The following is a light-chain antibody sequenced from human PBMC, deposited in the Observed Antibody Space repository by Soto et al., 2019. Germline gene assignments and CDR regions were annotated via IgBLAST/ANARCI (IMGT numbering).Light chain of an antibody. CDR3: SSYTSSSTPV. V-gene: IGLV2-14*01. CDR1: SSDVGGYNY. Sequence: QSALTQPASVSGSLGQSITISCTGTSSDVGGYNYVSWYQQHPGKAPKLMIYEVSNRPSGVSNRFSGSKSGNTASLTISGLQAEDEADYYCSSYTSSSTPVFGTGTRSPS. CDR2: EVS. J-gene: IGLJ1*01.